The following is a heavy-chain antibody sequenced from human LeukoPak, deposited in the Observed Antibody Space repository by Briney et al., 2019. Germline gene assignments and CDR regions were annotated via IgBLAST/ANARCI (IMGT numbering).Heavy chain of an antibody. CDR1: GFTFDTYT. CDR3: ARGRTAYYPDY. D-gene: IGHD3/OR15-3a*01. V-gene: IGHV3-21*01. CDR2: ISSKSGYI. J-gene: IGHJ4*02. Sequence: PGGSLRLSCVASGFTFDTYTMNWVRQAPGKGLEWVSSISSKSGYIHYADSVKGRFIISRDNAKNSLSLQMNSLRAEDTAVYYCARGRTAYYPDYWGQGTLVTVSS.